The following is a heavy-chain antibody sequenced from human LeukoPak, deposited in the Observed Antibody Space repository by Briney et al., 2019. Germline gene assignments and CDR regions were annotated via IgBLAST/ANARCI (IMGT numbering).Heavy chain of an antibody. Sequence: PGGSLRLSCAASGFTFSSYAMSWVRQAPGKGLEWVSAISGSGGSTHYADSVKGRFTISRDNSKTQLYLQMNSLRAEDTAVYYCAKDLSTMVRGVISFDYWGQGTLVTVYS. CDR2: ISGSGGST. D-gene: IGHD3-10*01. CDR1: GFTFSSYA. CDR3: AKDLSTMVRGVISFDY. J-gene: IGHJ4*02. V-gene: IGHV3-23*01.